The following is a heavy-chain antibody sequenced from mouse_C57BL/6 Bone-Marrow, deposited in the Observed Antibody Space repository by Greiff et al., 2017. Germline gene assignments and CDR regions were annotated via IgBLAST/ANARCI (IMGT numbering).Heavy chain of an antibody. V-gene: IGHV1-15*01. CDR1: GYTFTDYE. CDR3: TRPLIYYYGSSYDWYFDV. Sequence: QVQLQQSGAELVRPGASVTLSCKASGYTFTDYEMHWVKQTPVHGLEWIGAIDPETGGTAYNQKFKGKAILTADKSSSTAYMELRSLTSEDSAVYYCTRPLIYYYGSSYDWYFDVWGTGTTVTVAS. CDR2: IDPETGGT. J-gene: IGHJ1*03. D-gene: IGHD1-1*01.